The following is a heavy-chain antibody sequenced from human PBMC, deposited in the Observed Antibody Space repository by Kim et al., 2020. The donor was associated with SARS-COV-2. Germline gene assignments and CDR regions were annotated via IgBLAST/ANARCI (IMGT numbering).Heavy chain of an antibody. CDR3: ARVGVVTTSRYWFDP. CDR1: GGSIRTTSYF. V-gene: IGHV4-39*02. CDR2: ISYNGNT. Sequence: SETLSLTCTVNGGSIRTTSYFWAWIRQSPGKGLEWIGTISYNGNTYYNPSLKSRPTISVDTSKNHFSLNLGSVTAADTAVYYCARVGVVTTSRYWFDPWGQGTLVTVSS. D-gene: IGHD2-21*02. J-gene: IGHJ5*02.